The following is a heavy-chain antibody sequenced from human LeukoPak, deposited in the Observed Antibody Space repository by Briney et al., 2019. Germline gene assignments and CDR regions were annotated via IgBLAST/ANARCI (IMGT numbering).Heavy chain of an antibody. CDR2: ISSSGGST. Sequence: PGGSLRLSCVASGFTFSSYAMSWVRQAPGKGLEWVSGISSSGGSTYYADSVKGRFTISRDNPKDTLYLQMDSLRAEDTAVYYCARSAGLRCFDYWGLGTLVTVSS. J-gene: IGHJ4*02. V-gene: IGHV3-23*01. CDR1: GFTFSSYA. D-gene: IGHD4-17*01. CDR3: ARSAGLRCFDY.